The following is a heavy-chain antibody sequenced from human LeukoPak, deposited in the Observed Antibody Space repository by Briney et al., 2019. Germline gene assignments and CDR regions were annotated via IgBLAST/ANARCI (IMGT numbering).Heavy chain of an antibody. D-gene: IGHD2-2*01. V-gene: IGHV4-39*07. CDR3: ARDRVVLGLDY. CDR1: GGSISSSSYY. Sequence: SETLSLTCTVSGGSISSSSYYWGWIRQPPGKGLEWIGSIYYSGSTYYNPSLKSRVTISVDTSKNQFSLKLSSVTAADTAVYYCARDRVVLGLDYWGQGTLVTVSS. CDR2: IYYSGST. J-gene: IGHJ4*02.